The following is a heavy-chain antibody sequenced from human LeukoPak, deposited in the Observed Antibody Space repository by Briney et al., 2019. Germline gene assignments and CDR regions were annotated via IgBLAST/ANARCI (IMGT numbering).Heavy chain of an antibody. CDR3: TTDSGVLLWFGESPPNWFDP. CDR2: IKSRTDGGTT. Sequence: GGSLRLSCAASGFPFIKAWMSWVRQAPGNGLEWVGRIKSRTDGGTTDYAALGKGRFTISRDDSKKTVYLQMNSLQIEDTAVYYCTTDSGVLLWFGESPPNWFDPWGQGTLVTVSS. CDR1: GFPFIKAW. J-gene: IGHJ5*02. V-gene: IGHV3-15*01. D-gene: IGHD3-10*01.